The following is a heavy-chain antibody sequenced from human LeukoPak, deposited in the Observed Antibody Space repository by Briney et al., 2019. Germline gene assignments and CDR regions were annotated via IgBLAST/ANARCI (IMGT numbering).Heavy chain of an antibody. D-gene: IGHD5-12*01. V-gene: IGHV3-74*01. Sequence: GGSLRLSCAASGFTFSSYWIHWVCQVPGKGLVWVSRIKDGGTTTDHADSVKGRFTISRDDAKNTLYLQMNSLRAEDTAVYYCTTIRPGYWGQGTLVTVSP. CDR2: IKDGGTTT. J-gene: IGHJ4*02. CDR3: TTIRPGY. CDR1: GFTFSSYW.